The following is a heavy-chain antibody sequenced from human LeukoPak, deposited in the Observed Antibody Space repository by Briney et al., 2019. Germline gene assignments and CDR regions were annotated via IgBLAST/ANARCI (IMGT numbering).Heavy chain of an antibody. J-gene: IGHJ4*02. CDR2: ISYDGSNK. CDR1: GFTFSSYA. D-gene: IGHD5-18*01. CDR3: ARDHSGIQLWLYFDY. V-gene: IGHV3-30*04. Sequence: PVGSLRLSCAASGFTFSSYAMHWVRQAPGKGLEWVAVISYDGSNKYYADSVKGRFTISRDNPKNTLYLQMNSLRAEDTAVYYCARDHSGIQLWLYFDYWGQGTLVTVSS.